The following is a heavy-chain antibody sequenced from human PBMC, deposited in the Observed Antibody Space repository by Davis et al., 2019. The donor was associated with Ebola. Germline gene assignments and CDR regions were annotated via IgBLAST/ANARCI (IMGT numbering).Heavy chain of an antibody. CDR3: ARSGGWGDY. CDR1: GYTFTSYD. Sequence: AASVKVSCKASGYTFTSYDINWVRQATGQGLEWMGWMNPNSGNTGYAQKLQGRVTMTTDTSTSTAYMELRSLRSDDTAVYYCARSGGWGDYWGQGTLVTVSS. V-gene: IGHV1-18*01. CDR2: MNPNSGNT. J-gene: IGHJ4*02. D-gene: IGHD6-19*01.